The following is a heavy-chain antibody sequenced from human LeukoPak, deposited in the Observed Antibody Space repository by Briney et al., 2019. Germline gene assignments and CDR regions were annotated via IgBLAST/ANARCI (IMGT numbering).Heavy chain of an antibody. CDR2: ISSSSSYI. Sequence: PGGSLRLSCAASGFTFSSYSMNWVRQAPGKGLEWVSSISSSSSYIYYADSVKGRFTISRDNAKNSLYLQMNSLRAEDTAVYYCARDLLLGARPYYFDYWGQGTLVTVSS. J-gene: IGHJ4*02. CDR1: GFTFSSYS. V-gene: IGHV3-21*01. D-gene: IGHD7-27*01. CDR3: ARDLLLGARPYYFDY.